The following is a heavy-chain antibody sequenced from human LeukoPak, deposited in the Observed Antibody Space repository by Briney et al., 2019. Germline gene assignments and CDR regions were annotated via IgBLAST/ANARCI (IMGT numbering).Heavy chain of an antibody. CDR3: TRGDYYGSGSYYLGDY. CDR2: ISSTSTTI. V-gene: IGHV3-48*01. D-gene: IGHD3-10*01. J-gene: IGHJ4*02. CDR1: GFTFSTYT. Sequence: GGSLRLSCAASGFTFSTYTMNWVRQAPGKGLEWVSYISSTSTTIYYADSVKGRFSISGDNAKNSLYLQMNSLSAEDTAVYFCTRGDYYGSGSYYLGDYWSQGTLVTVSS.